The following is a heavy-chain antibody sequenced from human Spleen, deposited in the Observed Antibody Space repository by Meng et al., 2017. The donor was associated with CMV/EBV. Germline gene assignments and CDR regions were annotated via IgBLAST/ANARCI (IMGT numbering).Heavy chain of an antibody. CDR1: GFTFSSNW. Sequence: GGSLRLSCAASGFTFSSNWMHWVRQAPGKGLVWISRINGVGSRTTYAVSVKGRFTISRDNAKNTLYLQMNTLRAEDTAVYYCAREDGSYFPLLDYWGQGTLVTVSS. CDR2: INGVGSRT. CDR3: AREDGSYFPLLDY. J-gene: IGHJ4*02. V-gene: IGHV3-74*01. D-gene: IGHD1-26*01.